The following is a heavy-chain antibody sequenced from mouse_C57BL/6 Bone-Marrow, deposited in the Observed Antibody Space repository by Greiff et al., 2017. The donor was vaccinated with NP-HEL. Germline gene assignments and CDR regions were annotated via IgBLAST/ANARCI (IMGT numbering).Heavy chain of an antibody. V-gene: IGHV1-19*01. D-gene: IGHD1-1*01. CDR3: ARGYHPLITTVVADY. CDR1: GYTFTDYY. Sequence: EVQLQQSGPVLVKPGASVKMSCKASGYTFTDYYMNWVKQSHGKSLEWIGVINPYNGGTSYNQKFKGKATLTVDKSSSTAYMELNSLTSEDSAVYYCARGYHPLITTVVADYWGQGTTLTVSS. CDR2: INPYNGGT. J-gene: IGHJ2*01.